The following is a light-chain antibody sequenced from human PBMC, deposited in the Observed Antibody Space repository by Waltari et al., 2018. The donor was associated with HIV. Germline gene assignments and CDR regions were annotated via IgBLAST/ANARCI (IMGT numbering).Light chain of an antibody. Sequence: QSVLTQPPSVSGAPGQGVTISCTGNSFNIGAGYDVHWYQQFPGTAPRLLIHGNTNRPSGVPDRFSGSKSDTSASLAITGLEAEDEADYYCQSYDRSLTGWVFGGGTKLTVL. CDR2: GNT. J-gene: IGLJ3*02. CDR3: QSYDRSLTGWV. V-gene: IGLV1-40*01. CDR1: SFNIGAGYD.